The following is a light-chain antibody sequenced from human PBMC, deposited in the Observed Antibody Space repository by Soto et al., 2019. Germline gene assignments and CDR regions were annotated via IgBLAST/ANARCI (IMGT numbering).Light chain of an antibody. CDR1: SSDVGGYNY. CDR2: EVS. Sequence: QSALTQPPSASGSPGQSVTISCTGTSSDVGGYNYVSWYQQHPGKAPKLMIYEVSKRPSGVPDRFSGSKSGNTASLPVSGLQAEDEADYYCSSYAGKFGGGTKLTVL. V-gene: IGLV2-8*01. CDR3: SSYAGK. J-gene: IGLJ3*02.